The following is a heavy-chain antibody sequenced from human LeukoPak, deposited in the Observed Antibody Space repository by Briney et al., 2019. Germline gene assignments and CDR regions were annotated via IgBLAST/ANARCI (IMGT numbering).Heavy chain of an antibody. CDR2: ISYDETKK. V-gene: IGHV3-30-3*01. CDR3: AREAQGGYDWAREYYFDY. Sequence: PGRSLRLSCAASGFTLSSYTMDWVRQAPGKGLEWVALISYDETKKSFADSVKGRFTISRDNSKNTLYLQMNSLRAEDTAVYYCAREAQGGYDWAREYYFDYWGQGTLVTVSS. J-gene: IGHJ4*02. D-gene: IGHD5-12*01. CDR1: GFTLSSYT.